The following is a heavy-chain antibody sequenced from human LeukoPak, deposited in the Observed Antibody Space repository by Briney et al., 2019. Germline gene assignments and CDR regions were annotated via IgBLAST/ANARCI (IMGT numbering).Heavy chain of an antibody. D-gene: IGHD2-2*01. Sequence: GASVKVSCKASGYTFTGYYMHWVRQAPGQGLEWMGWINPNSGGTNYAQKFQGRVTMTRDTSISTAYMELSRLRSDDTTVYYCARGDCSSTSCYAGEFDYWGQGTLVTVSS. CDR2: INPNSGGT. CDR1: GYTFTGYY. J-gene: IGHJ4*02. CDR3: ARGDCSSTSCYAGEFDY. V-gene: IGHV1-2*02.